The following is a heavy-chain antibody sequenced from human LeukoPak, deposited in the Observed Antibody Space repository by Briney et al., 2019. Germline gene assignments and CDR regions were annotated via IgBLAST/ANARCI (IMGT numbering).Heavy chain of an antibody. CDR3: ATKPPHCSTTTCYIDY. CDR2: ISASGGST. Sequence: GGSLRLSCAVSGFTFRNYDMSWVRQGPGTGLEWVSSISASGGSTYYADSVKGRFTISRDNSKNTLYVQMNSLRAEDTAIYYCATKPPHCSTTTCYIDYWGQGTLVIVSS. D-gene: IGHD2-2*02. CDR1: GFTFRNYD. V-gene: IGHV3-23*01. J-gene: IGHJ4*02.